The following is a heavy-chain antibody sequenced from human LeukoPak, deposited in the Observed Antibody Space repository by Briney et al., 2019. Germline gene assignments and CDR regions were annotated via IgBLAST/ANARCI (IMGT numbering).Heavy chain of an antibody. D-gene: IGHD7-27*01. Sequence: GGSLRLSCAASGFSFSTSGMHWIRQAPGKGLEWVAFIQSDGGNEYYADSVKGRFTISRGNSKNTVHLQMNSLRAEDTAMYYCVRDGAHWDLDYWGQGTLVTVSS. CDR2: IQSDGGNE. CDR1: GFSFSTSG. CDR3: VRDGAHWDLDY. V-gene: IGHV3-30*02. J-gene: IGHJ4*02.